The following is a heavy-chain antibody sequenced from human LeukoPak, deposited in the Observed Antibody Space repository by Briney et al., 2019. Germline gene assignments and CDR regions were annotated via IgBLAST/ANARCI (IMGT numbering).Heavy chain of an antibody. CDR1: GYTFTSYG. Sequence: GASVKVSCKASGYTFTSYGISWARQASGQGLEWMGWISANDGNTDYPQKLQGRVTMTTDTSTSTAYMELRSLRSDDTAVYYCARESHVTREDYWGQGTLVTVSS. D-gene: IGHD3-10*01. J-gene: IGHJ4*02. CDR2: ISANDGNT. CDR3: ARESHVTREDY. V-gene: IGHV1-18*01.